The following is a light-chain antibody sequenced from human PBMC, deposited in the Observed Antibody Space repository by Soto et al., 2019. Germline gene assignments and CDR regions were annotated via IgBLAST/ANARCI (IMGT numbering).Light chain of an antibody. CDR2: EVT. CDR3: SSYTNINTRACV. J-gene: IGLJ1*01. V-gene: IGLV2-14*01. CDR1: SGYIVSYNR. Sequence: SALTPPSSVSGSPGQSITSSCTWTSGYIVSYNRVSWYQQHPGKAPKLIIYEVTDRPSGVSNRFSGSKSGNTASLTISGLQAEDEAEYYCSSYTNINTRACVFGTGTKV.